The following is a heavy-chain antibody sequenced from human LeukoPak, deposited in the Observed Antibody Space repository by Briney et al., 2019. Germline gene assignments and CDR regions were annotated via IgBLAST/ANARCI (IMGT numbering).Heavy chain of an antibody. CDR2: IHYSGST. V-gene: IGHV4-59*08. CDR3: ARGGITMVRGALSPDAFDI. Sequence: SETLSLTCTVSGASSSSSYCSWIRQPPGKGLEWIGYIHYSGSTNYNLSLKSRVTISVDTSKKQFSLKLSSVTAADTAVYYCARGGITMVRGALSPDAFDIWGQGTMVTVSS. CDR1: GASSSSSY. D-gene: IGHD3-10*01. J-gene: IGHJ3*02.